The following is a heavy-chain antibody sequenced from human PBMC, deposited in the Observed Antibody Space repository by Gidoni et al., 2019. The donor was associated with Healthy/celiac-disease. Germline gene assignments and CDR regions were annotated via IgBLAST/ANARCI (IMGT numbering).Heavy chain of an antibody. D-gene: IGHD6-19*01. Sequence: QVQLVESVGGVVQPGRSLRLSCAPSGFTFRRYAMHWVRQAPGKGLEWVAVISYDGSNKYYADSVKGRFTIARDNSKNTLYLQTNSLRAEDTAVYYCARDRRFRAVAGLFDYWGQGTLVTVSS. V-gene: IGHV3-30-3*01. J-gene: IGHJ4*02. CDR3: ARDRRFRAVAGLFDY. CDR1: GFTFRRYA. CDR2: ISYDGSNK.